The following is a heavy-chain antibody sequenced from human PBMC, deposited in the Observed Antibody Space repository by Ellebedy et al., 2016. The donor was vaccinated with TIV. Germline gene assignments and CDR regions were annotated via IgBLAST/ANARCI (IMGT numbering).Heavy chain of an antibody. CDR3: ARVDRVSHAMDV. Sequence: GGSLRLSXAASGFTLSNSGMTWVRQAPGKGLEWVSYTSISGTTLYYADSVRGRFTISRDNAKNSLYLRMNSLRADDTAMYYCARVDRVSHAMDVWGQGTPVTVSS. D-gene: IGHD1-14*01. CDR2: TSISGTTL. V-gene: IGHV3-48*01. J-gene: IGHJ6*02. CDR1: GFTLSNSG.